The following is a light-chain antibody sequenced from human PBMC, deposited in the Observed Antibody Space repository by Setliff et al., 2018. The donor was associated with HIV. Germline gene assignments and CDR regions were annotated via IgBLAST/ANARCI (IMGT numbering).Light chain of an antibody. CDR1: TSDFGAYDF. Sequence: QSALAQPRSVSGSPGQSVSISCTGTTSDFGAYDFVSWYQQHPDKAPKLIICDVNKRPSGVPDRFSGSKSGNTASLIISGLQTDDEADYFCCSNAARPTFYVFGTGTKVTVL. V-gene: IGLV2-11*01. J-gene: IGLJ1*01. CDR3: CSNAARPTFYV. CDR2: DVN.